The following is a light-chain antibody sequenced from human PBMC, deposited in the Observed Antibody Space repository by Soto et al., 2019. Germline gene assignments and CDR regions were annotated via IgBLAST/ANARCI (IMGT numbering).Light chain of an antibody. CDR3: LSADSSDTYV. Sequence: SYELTQPPSVSVSLGQMARITCSGEALSKKYAYWYQQKPGQFPVLVIYKDSERPSGIPERFSGSSSGTIVTLTISGVQAEDEADYYCLSADSSDTYVFGTGTQLTVL. CDR2: KDS. J-gene: IGLJ1*01. V-gene: IGLV3-16*01. CDR1: ALSKKY.